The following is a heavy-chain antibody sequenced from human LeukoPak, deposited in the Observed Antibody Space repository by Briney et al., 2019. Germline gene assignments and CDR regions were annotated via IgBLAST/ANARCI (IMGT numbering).Heavy chain of an antibody. V-gene: IGHV1-8*01. CDR3: ARHSYYYYGMDV. CDR1: GYTFTSYD. J-gene: IGHJ6*02. Sequence: ASVKVSCKASGYTFTSYDINWVRQATGQGLEWMGWMNPNSGNTGYAQKFQGRVTMTRNTSISTAYMKLSSLRSEDTAVYYCARHSYYYYGMDVWGQGTTVTVSS. CDR2: MNPNSGNT.